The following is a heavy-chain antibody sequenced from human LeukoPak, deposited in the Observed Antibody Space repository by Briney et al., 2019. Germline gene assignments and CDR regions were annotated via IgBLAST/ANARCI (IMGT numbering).Heavy chain of an antibody. CDR2: ISGSGKNT. CDR1: GFTFSNYA. D-gene: IGHD6-13*01. J-gene: IGHJ5*02. CDR3: ARFALSSTLDR. V-gene: IGHV3-23*01. Sequence: GGSLILSCAASGFTFSNYAMSWVRQAPGKGLEWVSTISGSGKNTYYADSVKGRFTMSRDNSKNTLYLQMNSLRASDTAIYYCARFALSSTLDRWGQGTLVTVSS.